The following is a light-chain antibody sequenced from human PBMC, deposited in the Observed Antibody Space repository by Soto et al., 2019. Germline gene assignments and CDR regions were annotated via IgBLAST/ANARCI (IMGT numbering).Light chain of an antibody. J-gene: IGKJ1*01. CDR1: QGIGNA. CDR3: LQDINYPWT. V-gene: IGKV1-6*01. Sequence: AIQIAQSPSSPSASLGDRVTISFRASQGIGNALGWYQQKPGKPPKVLIYGASNLQSGVPPRFSGSGSGTDFTLAISSLQPEDSATYYCLQDINYPWTFGQGAKVDIK. CDR2: GAS.